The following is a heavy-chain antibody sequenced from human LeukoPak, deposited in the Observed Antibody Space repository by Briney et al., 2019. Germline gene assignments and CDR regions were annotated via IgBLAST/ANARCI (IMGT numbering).Heavy chain of an antibody. CDR3: ARASYSGYDAPDY. CDR1: GGTFSSYA. V-gene: IGHV1-69*13. CDR2: IIPIFGTA. Sequence: GASVTVSCKASGGTFSSYAISWVRQAPGQGLEWMGGIIPIFGTANYAQKFQGRVTITADESTSTAYMELSSLRSEDTAVYFCARASYSGYDAPDYWGQGTLVTVSS. D-gene: IGHD5-12*01. J-gene: IGHJ4*02.